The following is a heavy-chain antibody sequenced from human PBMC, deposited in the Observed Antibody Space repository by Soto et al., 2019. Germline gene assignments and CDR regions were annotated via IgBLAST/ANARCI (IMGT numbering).Heavy chain of an antibody. J-gene: IGHJ6*02. D-gene: IGHD5-12*01. CDR2: ISAYNGNT. CDR3: ARDGGYDDYYYYGMDV. V-gene: IGHV1-18*01. CDR1: GYTFPSYG. Sequence: ASVKVSCKASGYTFPSYGISWVRQAPGQGLEWMGWISAYNGNTNYAQKLQGRVTMTTDTSTSTAYMELRSLRSDDTAVYYCARDGGYDDYYYYGMDVWGQGTTVTVSS.